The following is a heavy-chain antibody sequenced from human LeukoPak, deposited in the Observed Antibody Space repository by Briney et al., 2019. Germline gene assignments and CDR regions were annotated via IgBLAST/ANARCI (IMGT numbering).Heavy chain of an antibody. Sequence: VQPGGSLILSCAASGFTFSSYSLNWVRQAPGTGLEWVSFISSSSITIYYADSVKGRFTISRDNAEKSLYLQMNSLRAEDTAVYYCARDRGGSYSAIDYWGQGTLVTVSS. D-gene: IGHD2-15*01. CDR1: GFTFSSYS. J-gene: IGHJ4*02. CDR2: ISSSSITI. CDR3: ARDRGGSYSAIDY. V-gene: IGHV3-48*04.